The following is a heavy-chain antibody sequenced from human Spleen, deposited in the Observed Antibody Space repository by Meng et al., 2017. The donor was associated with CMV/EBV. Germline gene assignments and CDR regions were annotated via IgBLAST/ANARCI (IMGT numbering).Heavy chain of an antibody. V-gene: IGHV1-46*01. CDR1: GYIFTSYY. Sequence: KASGYIFTSYYIHWVRQAPGQGLEWMGMINPSSGSTTYAQKFQGRVTMTKDTSTSTVYMDVSGLRSEDTAVYYCARVSGWQYTGTFDYWGQGTLVTVSS. J-gene: IGHJ4*02. CDR2: INPSSGST. CDR3: ARVSGWQYTGTFDY. D-gene: IGHD6-19*01.